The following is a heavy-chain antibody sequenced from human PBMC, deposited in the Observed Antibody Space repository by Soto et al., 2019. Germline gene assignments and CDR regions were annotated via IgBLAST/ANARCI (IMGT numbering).Heavy chain of an antibody. CDR3: ARHGARTGADKAYYCYYMDV. CDR1: GGSISSSSYY. D-gene: IGHD1-1*01. Sequence: SETLSLTCTVSGGSISSSSYYWGWIRQPPGKGLEWIGSIYYSGSTYYNPSLKSRVTISVDTSKNQFSLKLSSVTAADTAVYYCARHGARTGADKAYYCYYMDVWGKGTTVTVSS. V-gene: IGHV4-39*01. J-gene: IGHJ6*03. CDR2: IYYSGST.